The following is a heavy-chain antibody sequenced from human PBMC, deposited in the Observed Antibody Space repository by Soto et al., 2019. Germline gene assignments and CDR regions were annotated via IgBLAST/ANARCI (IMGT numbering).Heavy chain of an antibody. D-gene: IGHD5-18*01. J-gene: IGHJ5*02. CDR2: INPSRAET. V-gene: IGHV1-46*01. CDR1: GYSFTLYY. CDR3: ARGPGIQRGSVGSFDP. Sequence: ASVKVSCKASGYSFTLYYIHWVRQAPGQGLQWMAIINPSRAETSYAQKFQGRVTVTRDTSTSTVYMELNSLRSDDTAVYFCARGPGIQRGSVGSFDPWGQGTLVTVS.